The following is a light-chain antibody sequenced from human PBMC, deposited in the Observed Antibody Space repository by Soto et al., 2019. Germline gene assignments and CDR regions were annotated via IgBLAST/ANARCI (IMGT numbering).Light chain of an antibody. Sequence: DSQMTRSRASLCGSVVDIVTITCQASQDIKNYLNWYQQKSGKAPKLLIYDASDLETGVPSRFSGSGSGTDFTFTINSLQPEDIATYHCQQYDHLPITFGQGTRLEIK. V-gene: IGKV1-33*01. CDR3: QQYDHLPIT. CDR2: DAS. CDR1: QDIKNY. J-gene: IGKJ5*01.